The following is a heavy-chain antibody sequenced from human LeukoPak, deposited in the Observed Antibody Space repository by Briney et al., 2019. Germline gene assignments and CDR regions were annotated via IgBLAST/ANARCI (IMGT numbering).Heavy chain of an antibody. CDR3: ARSGARWFGELLSHPDAFDI. Sequence: SETLSLTCTVSGGSISSSSYYWGWIRQPPGKGLEWIGYIYYSGSTYYNPSLKSRVTISVDTSKNQFSLKLSSVTAADTAVYYCARSGARWFGELLSHPDAFDIWGQGTMVTVSS. D-gene: IGHD3-10*01. V-gene: IGHV4-39*01. J-gene: IGHJ3*02. CDR1: GGSISSSSYY. CDR2: IYYSGST.